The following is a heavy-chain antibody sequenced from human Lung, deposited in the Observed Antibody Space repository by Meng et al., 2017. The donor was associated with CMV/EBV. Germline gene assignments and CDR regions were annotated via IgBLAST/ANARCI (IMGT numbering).Heavy chain of an antibody. V-gene: IGHV3-30-3*01. J-gene: IGHJ5*02. CDR2: ISYDGSNK. CDR3: ARDDSSS. D-gene: IGHD3-22*01. CDR1: GFSFSSYA. Sequence: QLRLVEFGGGVVQPWRSLRLSCAASGFSFSSYAMHWVRQAPGKGLEWVAVISYDGSNKYYADSVKGRFTISRDNSKNTLYLQMNSLRAEDTAVYYCARDDSSSWGQGTLVTVSS.